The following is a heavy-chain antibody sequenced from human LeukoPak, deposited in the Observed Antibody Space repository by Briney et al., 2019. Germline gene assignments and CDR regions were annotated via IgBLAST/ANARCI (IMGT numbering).Heavy chain of an antibody. V-gene: IGHV3-21*01. D-gene: IGHD1-7*01. J-gene: IGHJ4*02. CDR3: AREHIDWNYGDY. Sequence: GGSLRLSCAASGFTFSSYSMNWVRQAPGKGLEWVSSISSSSSYIYYADSVKGRFTISRDNAKNSLYLQMNSLRAEDTAVYYCAREHIDWNYGDYWGQGTLVTVSS. CDR2: ISSSSSYI. CDR1: GFTFSSYS.